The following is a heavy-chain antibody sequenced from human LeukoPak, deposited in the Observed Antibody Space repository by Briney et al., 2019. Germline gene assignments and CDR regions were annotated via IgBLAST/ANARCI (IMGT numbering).Heavy chain of an antibody. D-gene: IGHD2-2*02. J-gene: IGHJ6*03. Sequence: SETLSLTCTVSGGSISSGGYYWSWIRQHPGKGLEWIGYIYYSGSTYYNPSLKSRVTISVDTSKNQFSLKLSSVTAADTAVYYCARARGYCSSTSCYTEYYYYYMDVWGKGTTVTVSS. V-gene: IGHV4-31*03. CDR3: ARARGYCSSTSCYTEYYYYYMDV. CDR2: IYYSGST. CDR1: GGSISSGGYY.